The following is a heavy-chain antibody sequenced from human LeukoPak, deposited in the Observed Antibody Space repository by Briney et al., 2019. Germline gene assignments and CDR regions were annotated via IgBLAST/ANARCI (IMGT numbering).Heavy chain of an antibody. CDR2: IIPIFGTA. D-gene: IGHD2-2*01. J-gene: IGHJ6*03. CDR3: ASLASSSTSWDYYMDV. CDR1: GGTFSSYA. V-gene: IGHV1-69*05. Sequence: ASVKVSCKASGGTFSSYAISWVRQAPGQGLEWMGGIIPIFGTANYAQKSQGRVTITTDESTSTAYMELSSLRSEDTAVYYCASLASSSTSWDYYMDVWGKGTTVTVSS.